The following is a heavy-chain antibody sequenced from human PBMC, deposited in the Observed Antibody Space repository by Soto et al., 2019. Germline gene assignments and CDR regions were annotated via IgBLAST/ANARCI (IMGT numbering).Heavy chain of an antibody. CDR2: MNPNSGNT. V-gene: IGHV1-8*01. CDR1: GYTFTSYD. Sequence: ASVKVSCKASGYTFTSYDINWVRQATGQGLEWMGWMNPNSGNTGYAQNLQGRVSMTRNTSINTAYMELSSLSSEDTAVYYCARPPHKYYYYYYMDVWGKGTTVTVSS. CDR3: ARPPHKYYYYYYMDV. J-gene: IGHJ6*03.